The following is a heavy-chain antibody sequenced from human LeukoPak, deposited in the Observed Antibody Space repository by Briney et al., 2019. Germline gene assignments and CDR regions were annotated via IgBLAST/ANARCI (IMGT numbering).Heavy chain of an antibody. CDR2: INHSGST. J-gene: IGHJ4*02. CDR3: ARATMVRGRHLKY. V-gene: IGHV4-34*01. D-gene: IGHD3-10*01. Sequence: PSETLSLTCAVYGGSFSHYYWSWIRQPPGKGLEWIGEINHSGSTNYDPSLESRVTISVDTSKNQFSLKLSSVTAADTAVYYCARATMVRGRHLKYWGQGTLVTVSS. CDR1: GGSFSHYY.